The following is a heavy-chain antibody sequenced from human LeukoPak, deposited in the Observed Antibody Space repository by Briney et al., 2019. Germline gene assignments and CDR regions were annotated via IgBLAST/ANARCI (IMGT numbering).Heavy chain of an antibody. CDR1: GGSISSYY. D-gene: IGHD4-17*01. J-gene: IGHJ4*02. CDR3: ARTDYGDYGY. CDR2: IYYSGST. V-gene: IGHV4-59*08. Sequence: SEAVSLTCTVSGGSISSYYWSWIRQPPGKGLEWIGYIYYSGSTNYNPSLKSRVTISVDTSKNQFSLKLSSVTAADTAVYYCARTDYGDYGYWGQGTLVTVSS.